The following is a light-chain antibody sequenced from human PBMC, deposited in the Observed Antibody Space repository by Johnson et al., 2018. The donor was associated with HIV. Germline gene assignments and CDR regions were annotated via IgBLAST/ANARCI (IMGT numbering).Light chain of an antibody. CDR2: DNN. CDR3: GTWDSLLSSYV. J-gene: IGLJ1*01. V-gene: IGLV1-51*01. CDR1: TSNIGKSY. Sequence: QPVLTQPPSVSAAPGQKVTISCSGSTSNIGKSYVSWYQQLPGTAPKLLIYDNNRRPSGIPDRFSGSKSGTSATLGITGLQTGDEADYYCGTWDSLLSSYVFGTGTKFTVL.